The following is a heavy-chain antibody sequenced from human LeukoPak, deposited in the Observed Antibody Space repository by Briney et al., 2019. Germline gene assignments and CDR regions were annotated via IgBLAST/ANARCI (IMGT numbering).Heavy chain of an antibody. CDR1: GFTFSSYS. D-gene: IGHD2-2*01. CDR3: AKMPDFDY. CDR2: IKQDGSAK. J-gene: IGHJ4*02. Sequence: GGSLRLSCAASGFTFSSYSMNWVRQAPGKGLEWVANIKQDGSAKNYVDSVKGRFAISRDNAKNSLYLQMNSLRSEDTAVYYCAKMPDFDYWGQGTLVTVSS. V-gene: IGHV3-7*03.